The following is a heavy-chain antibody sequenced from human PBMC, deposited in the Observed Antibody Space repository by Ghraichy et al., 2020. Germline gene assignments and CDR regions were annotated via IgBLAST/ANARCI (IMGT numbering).Heavy chain of an antibody. CDR3: ARDGTYTSYYWFDP. V-gene: IGHV3-21*01. CDR1: GFTFSSYS. J-gene: IGHJ5*02. Sequence: ETLSLTCAASGFTFSSYSMNWVRQAPGKGLEWVSSISSSSYIYYADSVKGRFTISRDNAKNSLYLQMNSLRAEDTAVYYCARDGTYTSYYWFDPWGQGTLVTVSS. D-gene: IGHD1-26*01. CDR2: ISSSSYI.